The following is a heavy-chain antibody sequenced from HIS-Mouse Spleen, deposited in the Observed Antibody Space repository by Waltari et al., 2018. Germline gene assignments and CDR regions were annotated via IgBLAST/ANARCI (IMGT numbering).Heavy chain of an antibody. J-gene: IGHJ2*01. CDR2: LYYRGGT. V-gene: IGHV4-39*07. Sequence: QLQLQESGPGLVKPSETLSLTCTVSGGSISSSSYYWGWLRQRPGKGLEWIGSLYYRGGTYYNRSRRSRVTISVDTSKNQFSLKLSSVTAADTAVYYCAREIPYSSSWYDWYFDLWGRGTLVTVSS. D-gene: IGHD6-13*01. CDR1: GGSISSSSYY. CDR3: AREIPYSSSWYDWYFDL.